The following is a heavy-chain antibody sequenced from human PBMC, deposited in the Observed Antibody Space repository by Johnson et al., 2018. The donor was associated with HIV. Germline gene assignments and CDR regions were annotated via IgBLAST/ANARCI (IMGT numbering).Heavy chain of an antibody. J-gene: IGHJ3*01. V-gene: IGHV3-11*04. CDR2: ISSSGSSI. D-gene: IGHD4-17*01. Sequence: QVQLVESGGGVVQPGGSLRLSCKASGFTFSDYFMSWIRQAPGKGLECISYISSSGSSIYYTDSLKGRFTISRDNAKNSLYLQMNSLKAEDTGVYYCARDSTPWGGEHVGYAFDLWGRGTLVTISS. CDR1: GFTFSDYF. CDR3: ARDSTPWGGEHVGYAFDL.